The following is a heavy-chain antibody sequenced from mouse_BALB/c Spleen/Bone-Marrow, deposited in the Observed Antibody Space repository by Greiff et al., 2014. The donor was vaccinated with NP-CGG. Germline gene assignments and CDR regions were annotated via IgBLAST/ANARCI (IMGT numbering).Heavy chain of an antibody. D-gene: IGHD1-1*01. Sequence: LQQSGSELVRPGASVKLSCKASGYTFTNIWMHWVRQRPGQGLEWIGNVYPGSDTANYDEKFKSKATLTVDTSSSTAYMQLSSLTSEDSTVYYCTRSLYYYPAYWGQGTLVTVST. CDR1: GYTFTNIW. V-gene: IGHV1S22*01. CDR2: VYPGSDTA. CDR3: TRSLYYYPAY. J-gene: IGHJ3*01.